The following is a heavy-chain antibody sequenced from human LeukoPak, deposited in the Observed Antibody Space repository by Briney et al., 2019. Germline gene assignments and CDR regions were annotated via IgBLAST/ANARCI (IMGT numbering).Heavy chain of an antibody. CDR3: ASSTIQLWLGHYYYMDV. Sequence: PSETLSLTCAVYGGSFSGYYWSWIRQPPGKGLEWIGEINHSGSTNYNPSLKSRVTISVDTSKNQFSLKLSSVTAADTAVYYRASSTIQLWLGHYYYMDVWGKGTTVTVSS. J-gene: IGHJ6*03. D-gene: IGHD5-18*01. CDR1: GGSFSGYY. CDR2: INHSGST. V-gene: IGHV4-34*01.